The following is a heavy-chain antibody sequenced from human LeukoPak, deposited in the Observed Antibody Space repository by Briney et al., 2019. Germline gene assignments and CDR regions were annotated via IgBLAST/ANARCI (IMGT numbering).Heavy chain of an antibody. D-gene: IGHD2-15*01. CDR2: IWYDGSNQ. CDR1: GFTFSSYV. Sequence: GKSLRLSCAASGFTFSSYVLRWVRQAPGKGLEWVAVIWYDGSNQYYADSVKGRFTISRDNSKNTLYLQLNSLRAEDTAVYYCAKGEEGYCSRSSRHEYFHHWGQGTLVTVSS. V-gene: IGHV3-33*06. CDR3: AKGEEGYCSRSSRHEYFHH. J-gene: IGHJ1*01.